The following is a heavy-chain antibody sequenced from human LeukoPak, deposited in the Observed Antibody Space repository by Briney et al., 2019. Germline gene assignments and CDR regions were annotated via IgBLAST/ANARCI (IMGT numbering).Heavy chain of an antibody. J-gene: IGHJ6*03. CDR2: INPDSGGT. V-gene: IGHV1-2*02. Sequence: ASVKVSCKASGFTFTGYYMHWVRQAPGQGLEWLGWINPDSGGTNYAHKFQGRVTMTRDTSISTAYMELSSLRSDDTAVYYCAAPSRSMVRGLFNYYYYMDVWGKGTTVTVSS. D-gene: IGHD3-10*01. CDR3: AAPSRSMVRGLFNYYYYMDV. CDR1: GFTFTGYY.